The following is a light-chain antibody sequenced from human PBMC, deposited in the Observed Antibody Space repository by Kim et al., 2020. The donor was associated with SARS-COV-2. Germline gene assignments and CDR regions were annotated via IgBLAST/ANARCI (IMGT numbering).Light chain of an antibody. CDR3: IQHNSYPLT. J-gene: IGKJ4*01. CDR1: RGITTD. Sequence: DIQMTQSPSSLSASVGDRVTITCRASRGITTDLGWYQQRPGKAPKRMIYAASSLQSGVPSRFSGSGSGTEFSLTISSMQTEDCATYYCIQHNSYPLTFGGGTKVEIK. CDR2: AAS. V-gene: IGKV1-17*01.